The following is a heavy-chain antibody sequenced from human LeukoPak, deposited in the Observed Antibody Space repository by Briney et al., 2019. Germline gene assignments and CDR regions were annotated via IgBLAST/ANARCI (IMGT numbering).Heavy chain of an antibody. Sequence: ASVKVSCKASGYTFTSYGISWVRQAPGQGLEWMGWISAYNGNTNYAQKLQGRVIMTTDTSTSTVYMELSSLRSEDTAVYYCAREGGYYVGYYFDYWGQGTLVTVSS. D-gene: IGHD3-22*01. CDR3: AREGGYYVGYYFDY. J-gene: IGHJ4*02. V-gene: IGHV1-18*01. CDR2: ISAYNGNT. CDR1: GYTFTSYG.